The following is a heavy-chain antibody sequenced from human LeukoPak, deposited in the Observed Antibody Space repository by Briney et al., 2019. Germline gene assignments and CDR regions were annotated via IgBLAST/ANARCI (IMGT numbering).Heavy chain of an antibody. CDR2: ISCSGGGT. J-gene: IGHJ4*02. CDR3: ARAYYDSSGYYYVYFEY. D-gene: IGHD3-22*01. Sequence: PGGSLRLSCAASGFTFDDYAMHWVRQAPGKGLEWVSGISCSGGGTGYADSVKGRFTISRDNAKNSLYLQMNRLRAEDTAVYYCARAYYDSSGYYYVYFEYWGQGSLVTVSS. V-gene: IGHV3-20*04. CDR1: GFTFDDYA.